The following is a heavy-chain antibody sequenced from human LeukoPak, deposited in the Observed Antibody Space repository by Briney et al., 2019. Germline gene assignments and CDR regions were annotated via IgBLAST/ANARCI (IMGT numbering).Heavy chain of an antibody. CDR3: ARAFYDSSGYYYDSFLAAFDI. Sequence: GASVKVSFKASGGTFSSYAISLVRQAPGQGLEWMGGMIPVFGTANYAQKFQGRVTITADESTSTAYMELSSLRSEDTAVYYCARAFYDSSGYYYDSFLAAFDIWGQGTMVTVSS. CDR2: MIPVFGTA. D-gene: IGHD3-22*01. J-gene: IGHJ3*02. CDR1: GGTFSSYA. V-gene: IGHV1-69*01.